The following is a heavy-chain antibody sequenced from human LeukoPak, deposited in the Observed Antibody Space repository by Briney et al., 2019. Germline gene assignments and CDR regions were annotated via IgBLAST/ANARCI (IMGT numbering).Heavy chain of an antibody. CDR3: ARDQGLLVVAGRFGY. D-gene: IGHD6-19*01. J-gene: IGHJ4*02. V-gene: IGHV3-21*01. CDR2: ISSSNSYI. Sequence: PGGSLRLSCAASGSTFSNYNMNWVRQAPGKGLEWVSSISSSNSYIYNADSVKGRFTISRDNAKNSLYLQMNSLRAEDTAVYYCARDQGLLVVAGRFGYWGQGTLVTVSS. CDR1: GSTFSNYN.